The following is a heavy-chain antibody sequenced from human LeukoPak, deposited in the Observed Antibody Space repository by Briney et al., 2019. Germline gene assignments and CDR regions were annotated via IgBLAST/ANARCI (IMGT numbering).Heavy chain of an antibody. CDR2: IYSGGST. J-gene: IGHJ3*02. D-gene: IGHD3-22*01. CDR3: ARDPDYYDSSGYPNDAFDI. CDR1: GFTVSSNY. V-gene: IGHV3-66*01. Sequence: GGSLRLSCAASGFTVSSNYMSWVRQAPGKGLEWVSVIYSGGSTYYADSVKGRLTISRDNSKNTLYLQMNSLRAEDTAVYYCARDPDYYDSSGYPNDAFDIWGQGTMVTVSS.